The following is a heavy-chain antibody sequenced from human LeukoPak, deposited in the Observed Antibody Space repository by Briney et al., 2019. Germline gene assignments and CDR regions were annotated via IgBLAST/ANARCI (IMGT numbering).Heavy chain of an antibody. V-gene: IGHV1-18*01. CDR1: GYTFTSYG. Sequence: ASVKVSCKASGYTFTSYGISWVRQAPGQGLEWMGWISAYNGNTNYAQKLQGRVTMTTDTSTSTDYMELRSLRSDDTAVYYCARDHVRGSGSYYLYNWFDPWGQGTLVTVSS. CDR2: ISAYNGNT. J-gene: IGHJ5*02. CDR3: ARDHVRGSGSYYLYNWFDP. D-gene: IGHD3-10*01.